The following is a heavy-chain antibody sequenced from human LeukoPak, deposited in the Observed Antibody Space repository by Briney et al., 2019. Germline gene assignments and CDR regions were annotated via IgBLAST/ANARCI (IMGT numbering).Heavy chain of an antibody. D-gene: IGHD2-2*01. CDR1: GFTVSSNY. V-gene: IGHV3-53*01. J-gene: IGHJ6*03. CDR2: IYNGGST. Sequence: GGSLRLSCAASGFTVSSNYMSWVRQDPGKGLEWVSVIYNGGSTYYADSVKGRFTISRDNSKNTLYLQMNSLRAEDTAVYYCAKKVVPAVYYYYMDVWGKGTTVTVSS. CDR3: AKKVVPAVYYYYMDV.